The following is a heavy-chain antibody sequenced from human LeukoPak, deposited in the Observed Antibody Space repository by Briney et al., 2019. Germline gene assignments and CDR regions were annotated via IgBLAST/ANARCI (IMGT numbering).Heavy chain of an antibody. CDR2: ISAYNGNT. CDR1: GGTFSSYA. D-gene: IGHD3-10*01. V-gene: IGHV1-18*01. Sequence: VASVKVSCKASGGTFSSYAISWVRQAPGQGLEWMGWISAYNGNTNYAQKLQGRVTMTTDTSTSTAYMELRSLRSDDTAVYYCARSLEVRGVISYFDYWGQGTLVTVSS. J-gene: IGHJ4*02. CDR3: ARSLEVRGVISYFDY.